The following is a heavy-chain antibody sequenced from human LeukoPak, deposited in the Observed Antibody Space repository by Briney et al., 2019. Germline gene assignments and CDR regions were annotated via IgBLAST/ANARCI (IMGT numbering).Heavy chain of an antibody. Sequence: SETLSLTCTVSGVSISSSNSYWGWIRQPPGKGLEWIGSIYYSGNTYYNASLKSQVSISIDTSKNQFSLRLTSVTAADTAVYYCARGDGDWFGFGELKSFDPWGQGTLVTVSS. J-gene: IGHJ5*02. D-gene: IGHD3-10*01. V-gene: IGHV4-39*01. CDR2: IYYSGNT. CDR3: ARGDGDWFGFGELKSFDP. CDR1: GVSISSSNSY.